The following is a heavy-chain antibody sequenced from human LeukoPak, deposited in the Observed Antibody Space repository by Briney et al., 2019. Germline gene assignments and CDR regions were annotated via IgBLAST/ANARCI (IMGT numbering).Heavy chain of an antibody. CDR2: IYYSGST. CDR1: GDSISSTSYY. CDR3: ARRYCSGGPCYSERGAFDI. V-gene: IGHV4-39*07. Sequence: SETLSLTCTVSGDSISSTSYYWDWIRQPPGKGLEWIGSIYYSGSTYYNPSLKSRVTISVDTSKNQFSLQLSSVTAADTAVYCCARRYCSGGPCYSERGAFDIWDQGTMVTVSS. J-gene: IGHJ3*02. D-gene: IGHD2-15*01.